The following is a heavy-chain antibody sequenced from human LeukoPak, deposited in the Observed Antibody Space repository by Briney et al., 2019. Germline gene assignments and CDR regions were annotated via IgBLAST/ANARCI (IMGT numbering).Heavy chain of an antibody. D-gene: IGHD1-26*01. CDR1: GYTFTSYG. CDR3: ARDGPHIEVGAPDY. J-gene: IGHJ4*02. CDR2: ISAYNGNT. V-gene: IGHV1-18*01. Sequence: GASVNVSCKASGYTFTSYGISWVRQAPGQGLEWMGWISAYNGNTNHAQKLQGRVTMTTDTSTSTAYMELRSLRSDDTAVYYCARDGPHIEVGAPDYWGQGTLVTVSS.